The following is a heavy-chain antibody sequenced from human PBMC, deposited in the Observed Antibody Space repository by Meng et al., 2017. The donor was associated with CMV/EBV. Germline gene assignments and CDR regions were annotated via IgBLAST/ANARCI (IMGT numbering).Heavy chain of an antibody. V-gene: IGHV3-23*03. J-gene: IGHJ4*02. CDR2: IYSGGSST. D-gene: IGHD6-13*01. CDR3: AKDLGYYSSSWYGGYFDY. CDR1: GFTFSSYA. Sequence: GGSLRLSCAASGFTFSSYAMSWVRQAPGKGLEWVSVIYSGGSSTYYADSVKGRFTISRDNSKNTLYLQMNSLRAEDTAVYYCAKDLGYYSSSWYGGYFDYWGQGTLVTVSS.